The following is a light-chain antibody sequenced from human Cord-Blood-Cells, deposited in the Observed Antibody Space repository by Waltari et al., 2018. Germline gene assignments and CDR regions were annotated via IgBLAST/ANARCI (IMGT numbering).Light chain of an antibody. CDR2: EVS. Sequence: QSALTPPPSAPGSPGQSATISCTGTSSDVGGYNYVSWYHQHPGKAPKLMIYEVSKRPSGVPDRFSGSKSGNTASLTVSGLQAEDEADYYCSSYAGSNNLVFGGGTKLTVL. J-gene: IGLJ2*01. CDR1: SSDVGGYNY. V-gene: IGLV2-8*01. CDR3: SSYAGSNNLV.